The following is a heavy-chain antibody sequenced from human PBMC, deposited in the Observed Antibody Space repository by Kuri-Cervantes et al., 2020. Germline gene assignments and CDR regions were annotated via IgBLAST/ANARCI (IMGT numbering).Heavy chain of an antibody. V-gene: IGHV1-69*13. CDR1: GGTFSSYA. D-gene: IGHD6-13*01. CDR2: IIPIFGTA. Sequence: SVKVSCKASGGTFSSYAISWVRQAPGQGLEWMGGIIPIFGTANYAQKFQGRVTITADESTSTAYMELSSLRSEDTAVYYCATRAPVIGSSWQPYYFDYWGQGTLVTVSS. J-gene: IGHJ4*02. CDR3: ATRAPVIGSSWQPYYFDY.